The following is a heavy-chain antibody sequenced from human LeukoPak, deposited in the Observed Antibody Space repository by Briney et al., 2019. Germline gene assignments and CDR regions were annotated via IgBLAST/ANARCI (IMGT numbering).Heavy chain of an antibody. V-gene: IGHV1-18*01. D-gene: IGHD1-26*01. CDR1: GYTFTSYG. J-gene: IGHJ4*02. CDR2: ISAYNGNT. CDR3: AREWELRHFDY. Sequence: ASVKVSCKASGYTFTSYGISWVRQAPGQGLEWMGWISAYNGNTNYAQKLQGRVTMTTGTSTSTAYMELRSLGSDDTAVYYCAREWELRHFDYWGQGTLVTVSS.